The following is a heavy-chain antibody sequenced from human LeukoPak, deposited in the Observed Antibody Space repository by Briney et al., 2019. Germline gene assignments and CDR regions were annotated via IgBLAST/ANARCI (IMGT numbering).Heavy chain of an antibody. CDR2: VNPNSGGT. J-gene: IGHJ6*03. V-gene: IGHV1-2*02. Sequence: ASVKVSCKAPGYTFTGYYMHWVRQAPGQGLEWMGWVNPNSGGTNYAQKFQGRVTMTRDTSISTAYMELSRLRSDDTAVYYCARGTSIAAPIYYYYMDVWGKGTTVTVSS. D-gene: IGHD6-6*01. CDR1: GYTFTGYY. CDR3: ARGTSIAAPIYYYYMDV.